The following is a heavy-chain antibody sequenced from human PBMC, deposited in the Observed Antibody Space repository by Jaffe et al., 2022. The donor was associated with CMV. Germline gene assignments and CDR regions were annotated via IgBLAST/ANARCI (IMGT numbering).Heavy chain of an antibody. CDR2: IWYDGSNK. CDR1: GFTFSSYG. CDR3: ARDHLGYDFWSGYGYYYYYGMDV. V-gene: IGHV3-33*01. Sequence: QVQLVESGGGVVQPGRSLRLSCAASGFTFSSYGMHWVRQAPGKGLEWVAVIWYDGSNKYYADSVKGRFTISRDNSKNTLYLQMNSLRAEDTAVYYCARDHLGYDFWSGYGYYYYYGMDVWGQGTTVTVSS. J-gene: IGHJ6*02. D-gene: IGHD3-3*01.